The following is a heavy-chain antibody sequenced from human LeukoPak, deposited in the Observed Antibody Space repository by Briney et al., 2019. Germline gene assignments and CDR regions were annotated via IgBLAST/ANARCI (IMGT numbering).Heavy chain of an antibody. CDR2: IDTKTGNP. CDR3: AIHPSDSSGYFSY. CDR1: GYTFISCA. Sequence: APVKVSCKASGYTFISCAINWVRQAPGQGLEYMGWIDTKTGNPTYAQGFTGRFVFSLDTSVSTAYLQISSLKAEDTAVYYCAIHPSDSSGYFSYWGQGALVTVSS. D-gene: IGHD3-22*01. V-gene: IGHV7-4-1*02. J-gene: IGHJ4*02.